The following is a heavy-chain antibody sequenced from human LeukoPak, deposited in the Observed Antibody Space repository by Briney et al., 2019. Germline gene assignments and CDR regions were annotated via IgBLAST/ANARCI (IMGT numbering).Heavy chain of an antibody. Sequence: GGSLRLSCAASGFTFDDYAMHWVRQAPGKGLEWVSGISWNSDGIGYADSVKGRFTISRDRARNTLDLQMNSLRPEDTAVYYCARDFVGDQDFWGQGTLVTVSS. CDR1: GFTFDDYA. CDR3: ARDFVGDQDF. CDR2: ISWNSDGI. J-gene: IGHJ4*02. D-gene: IGHD2-21*01. V-gene: IGHV3-9*01.